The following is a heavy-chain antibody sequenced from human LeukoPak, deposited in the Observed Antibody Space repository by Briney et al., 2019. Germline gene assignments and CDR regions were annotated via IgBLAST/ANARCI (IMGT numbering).Heavy chain of an antibody. Sequence: GGSLRLSCAASGFTFSSYGMHWVRQAPGKGLEWVAVISYDRSNKYYADSVKGRFTISRDNSKNTLYLQMNSLRAEDTAVYYCTYYDSSGYYYGWGQGTLVTVSS. CDR1: GFTFSSYG. CDR2: ISYDRSNK. CDR3: TYYDSSGYYYG. J-gene: IGHJ4*02. V-gene: IGHV3-30*03. D-gene: IGHD3-22*01.